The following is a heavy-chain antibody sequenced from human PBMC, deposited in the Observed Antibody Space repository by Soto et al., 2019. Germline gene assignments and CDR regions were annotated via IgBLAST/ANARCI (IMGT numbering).Heavy chain of an antibody. J-gene: IGHJ4*02. CDR3: ASSYIAAAGTND. D-gene: IGHD6-13*01. V-gene: IGHV3-33*01. Sequence: VELVESGGGVVQPGRSLRLSCAAAGFTFSSYCMHWVRQAPGKGLEWVAVIWYDGSNKYYADSVKGRFTISRDSSKNPLYLQMHSLRAEDTAVYYCASSYIAAAGTNDWGQGTLVTVSS. CDR2: IWYDGSNK. CDR1: GFTFSSYC.